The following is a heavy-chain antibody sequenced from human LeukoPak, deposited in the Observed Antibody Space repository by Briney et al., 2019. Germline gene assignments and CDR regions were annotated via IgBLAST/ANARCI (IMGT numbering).Heavy chain of an antibody. CDR3: ARDSDRNYESMDV. Sequence: GGSLRLSCAASGFTFSSYEMNWVRQAPGKGLEWVSYISSSGSTIYYADSVKGRFTISRDNAKNSLYLQMNSLRAEDTAVYYCARDSDRNYESMDVWGKGTTVTVSS. V-gene: IGHV3-48*03. J-gene: IGHJ6*03. CDR2: ISSSGSTI. D-gene: IGHD1-14*01. CDR1: GFTFSSYE.